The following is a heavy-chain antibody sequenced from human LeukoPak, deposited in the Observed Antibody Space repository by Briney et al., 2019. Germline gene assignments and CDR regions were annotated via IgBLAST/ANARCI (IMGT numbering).Heavy chain of an antibody. CDR3: ARGYSSSWYRVDFDY. D-gene: IGHD6-13*01. V-gene: IGHV1-18*04. Sequence: ASVKVSCKASGYTFTSYGISWVRQAPGQGLEWMGWISAYNGNTNYAQKLQGRVTMTTDTPTSTAYMELRSLRSDDTAVYYCARGYSSSWYRVDFDYWGQGTLVTVSS. CDR2: ISAYNGNT. CDR1: GYTFTSYG. J-gene: IGHJ4*02.